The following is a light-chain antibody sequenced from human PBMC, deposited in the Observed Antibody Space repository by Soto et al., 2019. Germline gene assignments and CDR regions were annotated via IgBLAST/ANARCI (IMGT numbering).Light chain of an antibody. CDR2: DVN. J-gene: IGLJ2*01. Sequence: QSALTQPRSVSGSPGQSVTISCTGTSNDVGGYHYVSWYQQHPGKAPKLMISDVNERPSGVPDRFSGSKSGNTASLTITGLQAEDEADYYCCSYAGADTLGVVFGGGTKLTVL. CDR1: SNDVGGYHY. V-gene: IGLV2-11*01. CDR3: CSYAGADTLGVV.